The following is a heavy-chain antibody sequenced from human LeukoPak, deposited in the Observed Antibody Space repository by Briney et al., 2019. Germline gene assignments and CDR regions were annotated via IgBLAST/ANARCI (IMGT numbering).Heavy chain of an antibody. Sequence: GGSLRLSCAASGFTFSSYWMSWVRQAPGKGLEWVSNIKKDGSEKYYVDSVKGRSTISRDNAKNSLYLQMNSLRAEDTAVYYCARASAGYYYGSGSYKYWGEGTLVSVSS. J-gene: IGHJ4*02. V-gene: IGHV3-7*01. D-gene: IGHD3-10*01. CDR1: GFTFSSYW. CDR3: ARASAGYYYGSGSYKY. CDR2: IKKDGSEK.